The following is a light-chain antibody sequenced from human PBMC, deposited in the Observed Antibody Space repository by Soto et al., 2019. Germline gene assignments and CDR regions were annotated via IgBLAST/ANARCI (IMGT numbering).Light chain of an antibody. CDR1: QSVSDY. CDR2: GAS. CDR3: QQYGSSGT. Sequence: EIVLTQSPATLSLSPGERATLSCGASQSVSDYLAWYQQKPGQPPRLLIYGASNRATGIPDRFSGSGSGTDFTLTISRLEPEDFAVYYCQQYGSSGTFGQGTKVDIK. V-gene: IGKV3-20*01. J-gene: IGKJ1*01.